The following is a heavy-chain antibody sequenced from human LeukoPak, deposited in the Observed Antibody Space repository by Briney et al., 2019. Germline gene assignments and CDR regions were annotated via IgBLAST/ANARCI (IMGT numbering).Heavy chain of an antibody. J-gene: IGHJ3*02. V-gene: IGHV1-18*01. Sequence: ASVKVSCKASGYTFTSYGISWVRQAPGQGLEWMGWISAYNGNTNYAQKLQGRDTMTTDTSTSTAYMELRSLRSDDTAVYYCARGPSYYYDSSGYFLPVAFDIWGQGTMVTVSS. D-gene: IGHD3-22*01. CDR1: GYTFTSYG. CDR2: ISAYNGNT. CDR3: ARGPSYYYDSSGYFLPVAFDI.